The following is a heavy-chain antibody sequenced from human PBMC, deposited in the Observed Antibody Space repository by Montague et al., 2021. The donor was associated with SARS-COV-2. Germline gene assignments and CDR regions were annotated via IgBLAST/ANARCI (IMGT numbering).Heavy chain of an antibody. CDR2: IYYSGST. CDR1: GGSISSSSYY. Sequence: SETLSLTCTVSGGSISSSSYYWGWIRQPPGKGLEWIGSIYYSGSTYYNPSLKSRVTISVDTSKNQLSLKLSSVTAADTAVYYCARSPTSYYYDSKAAPATPDAFDIWGQGTMVTVSS. V-gene: IGHV4-39*01. D-gene: IGHD3-22*01. CDR3: ARSPTSYYYDSKAAPATPDAFDI. J-gene: IGHJ3*02.